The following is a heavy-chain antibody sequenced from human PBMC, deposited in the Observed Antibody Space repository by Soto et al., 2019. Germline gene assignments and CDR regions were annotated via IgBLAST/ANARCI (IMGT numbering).Heavy chain of an antibody. D-gene: IGHD3-9*01. V-gene: IGHV3-11*03. J-gene: IGHJ4*02. Sequence: PGGSLSLCCANPVLMFSVYNMNWIRQAPGKGLEWVSYISYSGSYANYADSVKGRFTISRDNAKNSLYLQMNILGAEDTAVYYCVAGYYWCDYWGQGT. CDR2: ISYSGSYA. CDR3: VAGYYWCDY. CDR1: VLMFSVYN.